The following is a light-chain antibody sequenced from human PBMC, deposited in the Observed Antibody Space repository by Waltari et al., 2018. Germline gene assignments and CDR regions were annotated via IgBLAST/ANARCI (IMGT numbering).Light chain of an antibody. CDR3: YQHSSGYT. V-gene: IGKV3-11*01. CDR2: SAS. Sequence: VILTQSPATLSLSPGERVTLSCRASQSISRYLAWYQQKPGQAPRLLIHSASTRVTGIPDRFSGSGSGTEFTLTISSLEPEDVGVYHCYQHSSGYTFGPGTKMD. CDR1: QSISRY. J-gene: IGKJ3*01.